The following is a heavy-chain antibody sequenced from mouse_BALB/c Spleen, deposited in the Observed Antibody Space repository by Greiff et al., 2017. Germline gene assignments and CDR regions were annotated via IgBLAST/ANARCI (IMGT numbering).Heavy chain of an antibody. CDR2: IYWDDDK. Sequence: QVTLKECGPGILQPSQTLSLTCSFSGFSLSTSGMGVSWIRQPSGKGLEWLAHIYWDDDKRYNPSLKSRLTISKDTSRNQVFLKITSVDTADTATYYCARGLRRYWYFDVWGAGTTVTVSS. V-gene: IGHV8-12*01. CDR3: ARGLRRYWYFDV. CDR1: GFSLSTSGMG. D-gene: IGHD2-2*01. J-gene: IGHJ1*01.